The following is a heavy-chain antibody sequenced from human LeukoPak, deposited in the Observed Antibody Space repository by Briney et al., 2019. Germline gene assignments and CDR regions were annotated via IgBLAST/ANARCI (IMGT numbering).Heavy chain of an antibody. V-gene: IGHV1-2*02. Sequence: ASVKVSCKASGYTFTGYYMHWVRQAPGQGLEWMGWINPNSGGTNYAQKFQGRVTMTRDTSISTAYMELSRLRSDDTAVYYCARDLYSSSWYGSDYWGQGTLVTVSS. J-gene: IGHJ4*02. CDR2: INPNSGGT. CDR1: GYTFTGYY. D-gene: IGHD6-13*01. CDR3: ARDLYSSSWYGSDY.